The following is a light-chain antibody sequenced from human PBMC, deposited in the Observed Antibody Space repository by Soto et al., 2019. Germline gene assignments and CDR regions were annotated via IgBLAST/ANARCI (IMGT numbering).Light chain of an antibody. CDR1: QSISSW. J-gene: IGKJ1*01. CDR3: QQYNSYPGT. CDR2: KAS. Sequence: DIQMTQSPSTLSASVGDRVTITCRASQSISSWLAWYQQKPEKAPKLLIYKASSLESGVPSRFSGSGSGTEFTLTISSLQPDDFATYYCQQYNSYPGTFGQGTKVEIK. V-gene: IGKV1-5*03.